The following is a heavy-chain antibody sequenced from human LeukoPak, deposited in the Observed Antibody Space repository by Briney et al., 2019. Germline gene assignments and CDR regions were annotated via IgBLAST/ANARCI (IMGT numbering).Heavy chain of an antibody. V-gene: IGHV4-4*02. CDR3: ARGCSGGSCYFDP. D-gene: IGHD2-15*01. CDR2: IYHSGRT. Sequence: PSETLSLTCAVSGGSISSSNWWNWVRQPPGKGLEWIGEIYHSGRTNYNPSLKSRVTISVDKSKNQFSLKLSSVTAADTAVYYCARGCSGGSCYFDPWGQGTLVTVSS. CDR1: GGSISSSNW. J-gene: IGHJ5*02.